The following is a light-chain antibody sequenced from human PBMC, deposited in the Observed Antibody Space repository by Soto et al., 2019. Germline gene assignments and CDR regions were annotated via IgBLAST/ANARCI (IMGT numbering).Light chain of an antibody. V-gene: IGLV4-60*02. Sequence: QLVLTQSSSASASLGSSVKLTCTLSSGHSSYIIAWHQQRPGKAPRYLMKLEGSGSYNKGSGVPDRFSGSSSGADRYLTISNLQFEDEADYYCETWDSNSWVFGGGTQLTVL. J-gene: IGLJ3*02. CDR2: LEGSGSY. CDR3: ETWDSNSWV. CDR1: SGHSSYI.